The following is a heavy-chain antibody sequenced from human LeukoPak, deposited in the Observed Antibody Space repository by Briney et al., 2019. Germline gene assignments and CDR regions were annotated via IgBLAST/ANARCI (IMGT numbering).Heavy chain of an antibody. J-gene: IGHJ4*02. D-gene: IGHD2-8*01. CDR1: GFTFSRYW. CDR2: INGDGSTT. Sequence: GGSLRLSCAASGFTFSRYWMNWVRQAPGKGLVWVSRINGDGSTTSYADSVKGGFTISRDNAKNTLYLQMNSLRAEDTAVYYCARGMGSSDYWGQGTLVTVSS. V-gene: IGHV3-74*01. CDR3: ARGMGSSDY.